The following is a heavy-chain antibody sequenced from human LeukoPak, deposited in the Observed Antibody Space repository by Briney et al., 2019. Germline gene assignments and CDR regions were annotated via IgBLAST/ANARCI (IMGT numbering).Heavy chain of an antibody. D-gene: IGHD2-15*01. CDR3: ARVGYCSGGSCPPARDYYYYGMDV. J-gene: IGHJ6*02. Sequence: SETLSLTCAVYGGSFIGYYWSWIRQPPGKGLYWIGEINHSGSTNYNPSLKSRVTISVDTSKNQFSLKLSSVTAADTAVYYCARVGYCSGGSCPPARDYYYYGMDVWGQGTTVTVSS. CDR2: INHSGST. V-gene: IGHV4-34*01. CDR1: GGSFIGYY.